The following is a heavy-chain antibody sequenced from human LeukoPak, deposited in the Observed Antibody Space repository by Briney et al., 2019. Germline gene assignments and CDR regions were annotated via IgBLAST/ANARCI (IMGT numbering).Heavy chain of an antibody. Sequence: ASVTVSCKASAYIFTDYYIHWGRQAPGQGLECMGWINPYSAATEFTQTFWGRVTLTTDTSIATAYMELHGLRSDDPAVYYCARDPRVPFGMDVWGQGTTVTVS. V-gene: IGHV1-2*02. CDR3: ARDPRVPFGMDV. D-gene: IGHD3-10*01. CDR1: AYIFTDYY. CDR2: INPYSAAT. J-gene: IGHJ6*02.